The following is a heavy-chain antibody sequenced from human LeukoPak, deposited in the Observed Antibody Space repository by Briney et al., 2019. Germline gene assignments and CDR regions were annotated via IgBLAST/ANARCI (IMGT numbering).Heavy chain of an antibody. CDR1: GFTFRRYS. Sequence: GSLRLSCAASGFTFRRYSMNWVRQAPGEGLEWVSSISSSSSYIYYADSVKGRFTISRDNAKNSLYLQMNSLRAEDTAVYYCAREGVATSPFDYWGQGTLVTVSS. CDR2: ISSSSSYI. CDR3: AREGVATSPFDY. V-gene: IGHV3-21*01. D-gene: IGHD5-24*01. J-gene: IGHJ4*02.